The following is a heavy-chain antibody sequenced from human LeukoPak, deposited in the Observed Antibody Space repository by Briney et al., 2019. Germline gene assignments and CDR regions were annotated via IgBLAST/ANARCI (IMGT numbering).Heavy chain of an antibody. Sequence: PETLSLTCAVYGGSFSGYYWSWIRQPPGKGLEWIGEINHSGSTNYNPSLKSRVTISVDTSKNQFSLNLNSVTATDTAVYYYARGGVERYCSGGSCYGWFDPWGQGTLVTVSS. D-gene: IGHD2-15*01. CDR1: GGSFSGYY. CDR2: INHSGST. CDR3: ARGGVERYCSGGSCYGWFDP. V-gene: IGHV4-34*01. J-gene: IGHJ5*02.